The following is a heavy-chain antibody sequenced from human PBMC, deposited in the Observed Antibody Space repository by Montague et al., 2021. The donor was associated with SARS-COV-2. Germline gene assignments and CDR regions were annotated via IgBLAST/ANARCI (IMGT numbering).Heavy chain of an antibody. D-gene: IGHD6-19*01. CDR1: GGSIRSTTFY. CDR3: VTPGKTAVAGQFDY. J-gene: IGHJ4*02. CDR2: IYEGDTI. Sequence: SETLSLTCTVSGGSIRSTTFYWGWIRQSPGKGLEWIGYIYEGDTIYYNPSLKSRVAISLDTPNKQFSLKITSLIVADTAIYYCVTPGKTAVAGQFDYWGPGNLVTVSS. V-gene: IGHV4-39*07.